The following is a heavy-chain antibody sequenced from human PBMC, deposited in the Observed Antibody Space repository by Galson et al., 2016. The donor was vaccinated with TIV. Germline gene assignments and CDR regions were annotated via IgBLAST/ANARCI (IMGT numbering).Heavy chain of an antibody. CDR1: GFSLSTSGVA. CDR3: AHRRSVASAVLDAFDI. D-gene: IGHD2-2*01. V-gene: IGHV2-5*02. J-gene: IGHJ3*02. CDR2: IYWDDDK. Sequence: PALVKPTQTLTLTCTFSGFSLSTSGVAVGWIRQPPGKALEWLALIYWDDDKRYRPSLRSRLTITKDTPKNQVLLTVTNLDPEDTATYYCAHRRSVASAVLDAFDIRGPGTVVPFSS.